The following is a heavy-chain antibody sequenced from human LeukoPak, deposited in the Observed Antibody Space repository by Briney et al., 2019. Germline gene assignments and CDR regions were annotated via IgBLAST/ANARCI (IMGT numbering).Heavy chain of an antibody. D-gene: IGHD4-17*01. V-gene: IGHV4-59*12. Sequence: SETLSLTCTVSGGSISDYFWSWIRQPPGKGLEWIGYMYYSGSTNYNPSFKSRVTISVGTSNNQFSLKLSSVTAADTAVYYCARNLHDYGDFHWFDPWGEGTLVTVSS. CDR3: ARNLHDYGDFHWFDP. J-gene: IGHJ5*02. CDR1: GGSISDYF. CDR2: MYYSGST.